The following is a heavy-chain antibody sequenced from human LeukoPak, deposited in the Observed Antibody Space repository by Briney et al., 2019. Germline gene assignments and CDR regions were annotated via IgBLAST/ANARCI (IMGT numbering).Heavy chain of an antibody. CDR3: ARATGSSSWAT. Sequence: SETLPLTCTVSGDSISTYYWSWIRQPPGKGLEWIGYVYYSGSTNYNPSLKSRVTISVDTSKNQFSLKLRSVTAADTAVYYCARATGSSSWATWGQGTLVTVSS. CDR2: VYYSGST. J-gene: IGHJ5*02. V-gene: IGHV4-59*01. CDR1: GDSISTYY. D-gene: IGHD6-13*01.